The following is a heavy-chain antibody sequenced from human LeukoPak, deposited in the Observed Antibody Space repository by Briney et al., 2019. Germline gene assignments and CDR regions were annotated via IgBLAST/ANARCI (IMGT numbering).Heavy chain of an antibody. J-gene: IGHJ3*02. CDR1: GYTLTGYY. D-gene: IGHD2-21*02. Sequence: ASVKVSCKASGYTLTGYYMQWVRQAPGQGLEWMGWINPNSGGTNYAQKFQGRVTMTRDTSINKAYMELSRLRSDDTALYYRARALQVEVTSIPYLGIWGQGTMVTVSS. CDR3: ARALQVEVTSIPYLGI. CDR2: INPNSGGT. V-gene: IGHV1-2*02.